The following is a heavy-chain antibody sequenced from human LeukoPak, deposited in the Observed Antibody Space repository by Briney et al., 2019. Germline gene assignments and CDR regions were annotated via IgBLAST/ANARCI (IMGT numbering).Heavy chain of an antibody. D-gene: IGHD5-18*01. V-gene: IGHV3-23*01. Sequence: GGSLRLSCAASGFTFSSYAMGWVRQAPGKGLEWVSAITASGGNTYYADSVKGRFTISRDNSKNTLYLQVNSLRAEDTAVYYCAKGNGYSYGRYHFDYWGQGTLVTVSS. CDR1: GFTFSSYA. CDR2: ITASGGNT. CDR3: AKGNGYSYGRYHFDY. J-gene: IGHJ4*02.